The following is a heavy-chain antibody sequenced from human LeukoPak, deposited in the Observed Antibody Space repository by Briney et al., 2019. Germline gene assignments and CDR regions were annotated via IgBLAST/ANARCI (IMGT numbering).Heavy chain of an antibody. CDR1: GYTFTSYG. D-gene: IGHD2-2*01. CDR3: ARDHRLGYCSSTSCRNFDY. CDR2: ISAYSGNT. Sequence: ASVKVSCKASGYTFTSYGISWVRQAPGQGLEWMGWISAYSGNTNYAQKLQGRVTMTTDTSTSTAYMELRSLRSDDTAVYYCARDHRLGYCSSTSCRNFDYWGQGTLVTVSS. V-gene: IGHV1-18*01. J-gene: IGHJ4*02.